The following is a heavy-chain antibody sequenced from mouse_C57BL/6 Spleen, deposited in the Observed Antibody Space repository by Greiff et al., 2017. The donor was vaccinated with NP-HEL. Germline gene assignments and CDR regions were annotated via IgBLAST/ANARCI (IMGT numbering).Heavy chain of an antibody. J-gene: IGHJ2*01. CDR2: ISDGGSYT. Sequence: EVQLQESGGGLVKPGGSLKLSCAASGFTFSSYAMSWVRQTPEKRLEWVATISDGGSYTYYPDNVKGRFTISRDNAKNNLYLQMSHLKSEDTAMYYCARDRLLRSYFDYWGQGTTLTVSS. D-gene: IGHD1-1*01. CDR3: ARDRLLRSYFDY. CDR1: GFTFSSYA. V-gene: IGHV5-4*01.